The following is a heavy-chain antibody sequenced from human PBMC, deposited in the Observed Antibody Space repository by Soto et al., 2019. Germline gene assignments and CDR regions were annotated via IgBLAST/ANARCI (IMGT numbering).Heavy chain of an antibody. Sequence: PGGSLRLSCAASGFTFSSYSMNWVRQAPGKGLEWVSSISSSSSYIYYADSVKGRFTISRDNAKNSLYLQMNSLRAEDTAVYYCARDFRSTSCLDYWGQGTLVTVSS. V-gene: IGHV3-21*01. CDR2: ISSSSSYI. J-gene: IGHJ4*02. CDR3: ARDFRSTSCLDY. D-gene: IGHD2-2*01. CDR1: GFTFSSYS.